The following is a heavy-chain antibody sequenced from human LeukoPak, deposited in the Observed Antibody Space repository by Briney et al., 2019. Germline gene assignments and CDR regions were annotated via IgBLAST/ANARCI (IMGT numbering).Heavy chain of an antibody. Sequence: GGSLRLSCAASGFTFSSYAMSWVRQAPGKGLEWVSTISNSGGSTYYADSVKGRFTISRDNSKNTLYLQMNSLRAEDTAVYYCMNRSILTGYYFDYWGQGTLVTVSS. CDR3: MNRSILTGYYFDY. CDR1: GFTFSSYA. D-gene: IGHD3-9*01. J-gene: IGHJ4*02. V-gene: IGHV3-23*01. CDR2: ISNSGGST.